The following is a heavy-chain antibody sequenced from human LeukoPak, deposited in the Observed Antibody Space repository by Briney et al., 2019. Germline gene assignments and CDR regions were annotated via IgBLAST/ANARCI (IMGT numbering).Heavy chain of an antibody. V-gene: IGHV3-21*01. J-gene: IGHJ4*02. Sequence: GGSLRLSCAASGFTFSSYSMNWVRQAPGKGLEWVSSISSSSSYIYYADSVNGRFTISRDNAKNSLYLQMNSLRAEDTAVYYCARAGVVRYYFDYWGQGTLVTVSS. CDR1: GFTFSSYS. CDR2: ISSSSSYI. CDR3: ARAGVVRYYFDY. D-gene: IGHD3-3*01.